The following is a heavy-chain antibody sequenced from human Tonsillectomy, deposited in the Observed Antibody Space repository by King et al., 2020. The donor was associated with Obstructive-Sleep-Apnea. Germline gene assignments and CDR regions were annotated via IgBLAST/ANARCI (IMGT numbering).Heavy chain of an antibody. D-gene: IGHD3-9*01. CDR2: IYSSGST. V-gene: IGHV4-4*09. Sequence: VQLQESGPGLVKPSETLSLTCSVSGDSISSNYWSWIRQPPGKGLEWIGYIYSSGSTNYNPSLESRFTMSVDTYKNQFSLKLSSVTAADTAVYYCARMLEVYDIFAGYYNLKFFDFWGQGNLVTVSS. J-gene: IGHJ4*02. CDR1: GDSISSNY. CDR3: ARMLEVYDIFAGYYNLKFFDF.